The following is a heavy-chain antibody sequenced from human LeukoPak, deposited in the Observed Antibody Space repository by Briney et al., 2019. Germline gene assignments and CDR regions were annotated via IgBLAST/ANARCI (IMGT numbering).Heavy chain of an antibody. CDR2: LDQGGSDD. D-gene: IGHD3-3*01. J-gene: IGHJ4*01. Sequence: GGSLRLSCAASGFIFSDYSMTWVRQAPGKGLEWVANLDQGGSDDFYLDSVRGRFIISRDNARNSLYLQMNGLRVEDTAVYYCARDVSLGFWNGYSDYWGHGTLVAVAS. CDR1: GFIFSDYS. CDR3: ARDVSLGFWNGYSDY. V-gene: IGHV3-7*01.